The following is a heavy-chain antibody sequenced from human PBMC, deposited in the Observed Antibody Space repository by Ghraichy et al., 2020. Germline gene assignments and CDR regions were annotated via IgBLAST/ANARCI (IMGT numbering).Heavy chain of an antibody. CDR1: GFSLTTGGNC. Sequence: SGPTLVKPTQTLTLTCTFSGFSLTTGGNCVSWIRQPPGKALEWLALIDWDDDKNYNTSLKNRLTISKDTSKNQVVLTMTNVDPVDTATYFCARALGYCSGGSCLMDHYYMDVWGKGTTVIVSS. V-gene: IGHV2-70*01. CDR2: IDWDDDK. D-gene: IGHD2-15*01. CDR3: ARALGYCSGGSCLMDHYYMDV. J-gene: IGHJ6*03.